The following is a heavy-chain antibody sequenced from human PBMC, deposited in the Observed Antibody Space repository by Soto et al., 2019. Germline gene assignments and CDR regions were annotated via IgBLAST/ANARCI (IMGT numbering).Heavy chain of an antibody. D-gene: IGHD1-7*01. Sequence: GGSLRLSCSASGFTFSSYAMHWVRQAPGKGLEYVSAISSNGGSTYYADSVKGRFTISRDNSKNTLYLQMSSLRAEDTAVYDCVKDSNPGIAGTAAPNAFDIWGQGTMVTVSS. V-gene: IGHV3-64D*06. CDR2: ISSNGGST. CDR1: GFTFSSYA. J-gene: IGHJ3*02. CDR3: VKDSNPGIAGTAAPNAFDI.